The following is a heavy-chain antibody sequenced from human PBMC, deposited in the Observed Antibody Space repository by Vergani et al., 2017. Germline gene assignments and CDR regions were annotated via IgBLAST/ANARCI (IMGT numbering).Heavy chain of an antibody. CDR1: GFTFSSND. Sequence: VESGGGLVQPGGSLRLSCTVSGFTFSSNDFHWVRQTAGKGLEWVSSIGVDGDRCYSDSVKGRFTISRDNGQSYLYLDMDNLRVEDTAVYFCAKEFCGTGNCYGWNHLEVWGEGTSVTVSS. CDR3: AKEFCGTGNCYGWNHLEV. CDR2: IGVDGDR. V-gene: IGHV3-13*01. D-gene: IGHD1-1*01. J-gene: IGHJ6*04.